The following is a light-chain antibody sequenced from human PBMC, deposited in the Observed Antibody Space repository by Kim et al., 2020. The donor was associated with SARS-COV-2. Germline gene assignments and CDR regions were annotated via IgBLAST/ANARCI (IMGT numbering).Light chain of an antibody. Sequence: EVVMTQSPATLSVSPGERATLSCRASQSVSSNLAWFQQKPGQAPRLVIYGASTRATGIPARFTGSGSGTEFTLTISSLQSEDFAVYYCQQSNNWPFTFGPGTKVDIK. CDR1: QSVSSN. V-gene: IGKV3-15*01. CDR3: QQSNNWPFT. CDR2: GAS. J-gene: IGKJ3*01.